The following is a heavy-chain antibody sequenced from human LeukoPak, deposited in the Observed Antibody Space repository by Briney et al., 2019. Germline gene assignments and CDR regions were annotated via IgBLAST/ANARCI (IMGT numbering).Heavy chain of an antibody. CDR2: IYYRGST. V-gene: IGHV4-61*01. D-gene: IGHD3-10*01. CDR1: GGSVSSGSYY. CDR3: ARVGGSGSYWGKLYYYYGMDV. Sequence: SETLSLTCTVSGGSVSSGSYYWSWIRQPPGKGLEWIGYIYYRGSTNYNPSLKSRVTISVDTSKNQFSLKLSSVTAADTAVYYCARVGGSGSYWGKLYYYYGMDVWGKGTTVTVSS. J-gene: IGHJ6*04.